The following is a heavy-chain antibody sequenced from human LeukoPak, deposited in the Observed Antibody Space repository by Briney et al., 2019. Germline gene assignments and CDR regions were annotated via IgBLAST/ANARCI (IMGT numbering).Heavy chain of an antibody. V-gene: IGHV3-21*01. CDR1: GFTFSSYS. CDR3: ARRSGSPPDVFDI. J-gene: IGHJ3*02. Sequence: GGSLRLSCAASGFTFSSYSMNWVRQAPGKGLEWVSSISSSSSYIYYADSVKGRFTISRDNAKNSLYLQMNSLRAEDTAVCYCARRSGSPPDVFDIWGQGTMVTVSS. CDR2: ISSSSSYI. D-gene: IGHD1-26*01.